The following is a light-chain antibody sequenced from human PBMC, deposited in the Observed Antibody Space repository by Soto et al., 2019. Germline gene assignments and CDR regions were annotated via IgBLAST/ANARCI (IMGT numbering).Light chain of an antibody. V-gene: IGKV1-5*02. Sequence: DIQMTQSPSTLSASVGDRVPIICRASQSISSWLAWYQQKPGKAPKIMIYDASSLESGVPSRFSGSRSGTECTLTISSLQPDDVATYYCQQYNSYSWTLGQGTKVDI. CDR3: QQYNSYSWT. J-gene: IGKJ1*01. CDR2: DAS. CDR1: QSISSW.